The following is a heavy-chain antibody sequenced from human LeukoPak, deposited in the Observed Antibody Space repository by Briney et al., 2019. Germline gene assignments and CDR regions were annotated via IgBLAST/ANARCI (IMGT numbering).Heavy chain of an antibody. CDR2: ISASGSPT. D-gene: IGHD6-13*01. CDR3: AKGRGSWPCYFDY. Sequence: GGSLRLSCAASGFTFSSFAMTGVRQARGKRVEWVSLISASGSPTYYADSVKGRFTISRDNSKNPLYLQMNSLSADDTAVYYCAKGRGSWPCYFDYWGQGTLVTVSS. J-gene: IGHJ4*02. V-gene: IGHV3-23*01. CDR1: GFTFSSFA.